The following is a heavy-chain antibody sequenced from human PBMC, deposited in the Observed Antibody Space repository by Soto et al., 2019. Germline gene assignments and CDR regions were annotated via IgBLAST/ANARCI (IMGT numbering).Heavy chain of an antibody. J-gene: IGHJ4*02. D-gene: IGHD2-21*02. CDR3: ARVLDWGGDCYPYYFAS. V-gene: IGHV1-18*01. CDR1: GYTFTSYG. Sequence: QVQLVQSGAEVKKPGASVKVSCKASGYTFTSYGISWVRQAPGQGLEWMGWISAYNGNTNYAQKLQGRVTMTTDTSXSXPYMEVRSLRTDDTAVYYCARVLDWGGDCYPYYFASWGQGTRFTVSS. CDR2: ISAYNGNT.